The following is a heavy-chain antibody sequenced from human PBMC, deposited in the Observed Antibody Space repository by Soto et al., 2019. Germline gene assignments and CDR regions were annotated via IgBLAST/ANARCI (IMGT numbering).Heavy chain of an antibody. D-gene: IGHD1-1*01. CDR2: IIPILGIA. V-gene: IGHV1-69*08. Sequence: QVQLVQSGAGVKKPGSSVKVSCKASGGTFSSYTISWVRQAPGQGLEWMGRIIPILGIANYAQKFQGRVTITTDKSTSTAYMELSSLRSEDTAVYYCARDRLLTTGPDAFVAFDIWGQGTMVTVSS. J-gene: IGHJ3*02. CDR3: ARDRLLTTGPDAFVAFDI. CDR1: GGTFSSYT.